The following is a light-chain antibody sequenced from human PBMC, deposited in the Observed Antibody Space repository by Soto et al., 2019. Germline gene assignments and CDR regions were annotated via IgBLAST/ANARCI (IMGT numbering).Light chain of an antibody. CDR2: DNN. J-gene: IGLJ2*01. CDR1: SSNIGNNY. V-gene: IGLV1-51*01. CDR3: ETWDSSLRAVL. Sequence: QSALTQPPSVSAAPGQKVTISCSGTSSNIGNNYVSWYQHLPGTAPKLLIYDNNKRPSGIPDRFSGSKSGTSATLGITGLQTGDEADYYCETWDSSLRAVLFGGGTKLTVL.